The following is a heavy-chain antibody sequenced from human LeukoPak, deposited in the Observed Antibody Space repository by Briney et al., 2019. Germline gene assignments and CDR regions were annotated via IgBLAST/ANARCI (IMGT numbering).Heavy chain of an antibody. J-gene: IGHJ6*02. CDR1: GGSISSYY. D-gene: IGHD3-10*01. V-gene: IGHV4-59*01. Sequence: SETLSLTCTVSGGSISSYYWSWIRQPPGKGLEWIGYIYYSGSTNYNPSLKSRVTISVDTSKNQFSLKLSSVTAADTAVYYCARDTYYYGSGGYYYYGMDVWGQGTTVTVSS. CDR2: IYYSGST. CDR3: ARDTYYYGSGGYYYYGMDV.